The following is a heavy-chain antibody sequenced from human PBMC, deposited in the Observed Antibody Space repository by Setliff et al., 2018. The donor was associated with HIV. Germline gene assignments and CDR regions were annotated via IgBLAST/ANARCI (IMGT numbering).Heavy chain of an antibody. D-gene: IGHD7-27*01. CDR1: GFTFSSSW. J-gene: IGHJ4*02. CDR3: ATIPWGLFDY. Sequence: PGESLKISCAGPGFTFSSSWMHWIRQVPGKGLMWVAAINHVGSIIKYADSVKDRFTISRDDAKNTVYLQMNSLRGDDTAVYYCATIPWGLFDYWGQGKLVTVSS. V-gene: IGHV3-74*03. CDR2: INHVGSII.